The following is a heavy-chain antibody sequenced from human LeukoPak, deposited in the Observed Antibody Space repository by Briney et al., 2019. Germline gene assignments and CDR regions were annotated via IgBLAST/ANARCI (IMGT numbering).Heavy chain of an antibody. D-gene: IGHD3-16*01. V-gene: IGHV4-34*01. Sequence: SETLSLTCAVYGGSFSGYYWSWIRQPPGKGLVWIGEINHSGSTNYNPSLKSRVTISVDTSKNQFSLKLSSVTAADTAVYYCARVGGTGFPKDWGQGTLVTVSS. CDR3: ARVGGTGFPKD. CDR2: INHSGST. CDR1: GGSFSGYY. J-gene: IGHJ4*02.